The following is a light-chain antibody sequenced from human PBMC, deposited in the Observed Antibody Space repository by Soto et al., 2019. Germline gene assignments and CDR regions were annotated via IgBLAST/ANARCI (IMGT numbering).Light chain of an antibody. J-gene: IGLJ2*01. V-gene: IGLV2-11*01. CDR3: CSYAGSYGVV. Sequence: QSVLTQPRSVSGSPGQSVTISCTGTSSDVGGYNFVSWYQQHPGKAPKFMIYDVSRRPSGVPDRFSGSKSGNTASLTISGLQADDEADYYCCSYAGSYGVVFGGGTKVTVL. CDR1: SSDVGGYNF. CDR2: DVS.